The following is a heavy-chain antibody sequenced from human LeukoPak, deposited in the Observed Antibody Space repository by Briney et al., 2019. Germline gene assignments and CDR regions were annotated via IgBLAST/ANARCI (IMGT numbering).Heavy chain of an antibody. CDR2: ITSSRIYI. V-gene: IGHV3-21*01. CDR1: GFTFSSYE. D-gene: IGHD2-2*01. J-gene: IGHJ4*02. CDR3: AKVDFSTYYFDY. Sequence: PGGSLRLSCAASGFTFSSYEMNWVRQAPGKGLEWVSSITSSRIYIYYADSVKGRFTISRDNAKNSLYLQMNSLRAEDTAVYYCAKVDFSTYYFDYWGQGTLVTVSS.